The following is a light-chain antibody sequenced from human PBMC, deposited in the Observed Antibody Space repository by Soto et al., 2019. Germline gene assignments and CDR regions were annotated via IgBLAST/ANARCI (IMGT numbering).Light chain of an antibody. CDR3: QQYNNWPPWT. V-gene: IGKV3-15*01. J-gene: IGKJ1*01. CDR2: GAS. CDR1: QSVSSN. Sequence: EIVMTQSPATLSVSPGERATLSCRASQSVSSNLAGYQQTPGQAPRLLIYGASTRATGIPARFSGSGSGTEFTLTISSLQSEDFAVYYCQQYNNWPPWTFGQGTKVEIK.